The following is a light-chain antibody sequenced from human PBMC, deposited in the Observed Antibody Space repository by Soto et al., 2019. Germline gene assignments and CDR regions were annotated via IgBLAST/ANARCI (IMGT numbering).Light chain of an antibody. CDR2: DAS. CDR3: QQRSNWLIT. V-gene: IGKV3-11*01. J-gene: IGKJ5*01. Sequence: EIVLTQSPATLSLSPGERATLSCRASQSVSSYLAWYQQKPGQAPRLLIYDASNRASGIPDRFSGSGPGTDFTLTISSLEPEDFAVYYCQQRSNWLITFGQGTRLEIK. CDR1: QSVSSY.